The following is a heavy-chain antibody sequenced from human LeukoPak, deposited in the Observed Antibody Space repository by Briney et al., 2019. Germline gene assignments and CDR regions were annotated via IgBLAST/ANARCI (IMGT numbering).Heavy chain of an antibody. CDR3: ASRSMVRGVMLDY. CDR1: GLTFSSYW. Sequence: GSLRLSCAASGLTFSSYWMHWVRQAPGKGLVWVSRINSDGTSTNYADSVKGRFTISSDNAKNTLYLQMNSLRAEDTAVYYCASRSMVRGVMLDYWGQGTLVTVSA. D-gene: IGHD3-10*01. V-gene: IGHV3-74*01. CDR2: INSDGTST. J-gene: IGHJ4*02.